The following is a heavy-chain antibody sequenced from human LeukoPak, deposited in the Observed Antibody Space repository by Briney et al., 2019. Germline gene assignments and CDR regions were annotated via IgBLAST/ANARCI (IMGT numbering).Heavy chain of an antibody. D-gene: IGHD3-22*01. CDR3: ASPGYYDSSGYYPFDY. J-gene: IGHJ4*02. CDR2: IYYSGST. Sequence: SETLSLTCTVSGGSISSSSYYWGWIRQPPGKGLEWIGSIYYSGSTYYNPPLKSRVTISVDTSKNQFSLKLSSVTAADTAVYYCASPGYYDSSGYYPFDYWGQGTLVTVSS. CDR1: GGSISSSSYY. V-gene: IGHV4-39*07.